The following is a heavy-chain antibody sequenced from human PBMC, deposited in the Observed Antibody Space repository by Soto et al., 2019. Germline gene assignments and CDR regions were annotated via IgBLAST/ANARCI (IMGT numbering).Heavy chain of an antibody. D-gene: IGHD6-13*01. Sequence: QVQLVQSGPEVRKPGASVKVSCKASGYIFSRYGISWVRQAPGQGLEWMAWISGYTGNTKFGERVQSRVTVTTDTSTSTAYMELRSLRSDDTAVYYCAREGAAEQNYYGLDVWGQGTTVIVSS. V-gene: IGHV1-18*04. CDR3: AREGAAEQNYYGLDV. CDR2: ISGYTGNT. J-gene: IGHJ6*02. CDR1: GYIFSRYG.